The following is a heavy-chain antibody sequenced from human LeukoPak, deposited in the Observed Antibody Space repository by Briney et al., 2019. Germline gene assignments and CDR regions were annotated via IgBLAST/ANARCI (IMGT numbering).Heavy chain of an antibody. V-gene: IGHV3-74*01. CDR2: IKGDGIST. D-gene: IGHD3-3*01. Sequence: GGSLRLSCAASGFDFSSNWMHWVRHAPGQGLVWVSRIKGDGISTNYADSVKGRFTISRDIAKNSLYLQMNSLRAEDTALYYCAKEDYDFWSGHANGMDVWGQGTTVTVSS. CDR1: GFDFSSNW. CDR3: AKEDYDFWSGHANGMDV. J-gene: IGHJ6*02.